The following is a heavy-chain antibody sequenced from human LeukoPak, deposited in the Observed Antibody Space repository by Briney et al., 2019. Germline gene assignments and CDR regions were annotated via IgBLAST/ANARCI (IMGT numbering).Heavy chain of an antibody. V-gene: IGHV1-24*01. Sequence: ASVKVSCKVSGYTLTELSMHWVRQAPGKGLEWMGGFDPEDGETIYAQKFQGRVTMTEDTSTDTAYMELSSLRSEDTAVYYCAILAAAGPLVDFDLWGRGTLATVSS. CDR2: FDPEDGET. J-gene: IGHJ2*01. D-gene: IGHD6-13*01. CDR1: GYTLTELS. CDR3: AILAAAGPLVDFDL.